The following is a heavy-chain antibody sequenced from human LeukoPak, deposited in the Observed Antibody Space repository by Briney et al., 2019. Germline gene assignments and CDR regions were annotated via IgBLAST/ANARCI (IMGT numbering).Heavy chain of an antibody. CDR2: ISAYNGNT. D-gene: IGHD2-15*01. Sequence: ASVKVSCTASGYTFSSYGISWVRQAPGQGLEWLGYISAYNGNTNYAQKVQGRITMTTDTSTSTAYMEMRSLRSDDTAVYYCALDCSGSSCYWIHWGQGTLVTVSS. V-gene: IGHV1-18*01. J-gene: IGHJ4*02. CDR3: ALDCSGSSCYWIH. CDR1: GYTFSSYG.